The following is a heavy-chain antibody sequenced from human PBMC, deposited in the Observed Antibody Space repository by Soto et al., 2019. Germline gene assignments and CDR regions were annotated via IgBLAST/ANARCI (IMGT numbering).Heavy chain of an antibody. D-gene: IGHD3-10*01. Sequence: SETLSLTCTVSGGSISSSSYYWGRIRQPPGKGLEWIGSIYYSGSTYYNPSLKSRVTISVDTSKNQFSLKLSSVTAADTAVYYCARDYYGSGSYYKHDYYYGMDVRGQGTTVTVSS. CDR2: IYYSGST. CDR1: GGSISSSSYY. V-gene: IGHV4-39*01. J-gene: IGHJ6*02. CDR3: ARDYYGSGSYYKHDYYYGMDV.